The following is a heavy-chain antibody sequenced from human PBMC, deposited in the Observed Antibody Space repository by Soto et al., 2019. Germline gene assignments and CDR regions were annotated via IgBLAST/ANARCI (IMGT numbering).Heavy chain of an antibody. J-gene: IGHJ4*02. V-gene: IGHV4-31*03. D-gene: IGHD4-17*01. CDR3: ARVEDYGDYYFDY. Sequence: ASETLSLTCTVSGGSISSGGYYWSWIRQHPGKGLEWIGYIYYSGSTHYNPSLKSRVTISVDTSKNQFSLKLSSVTAADTAVYYCARVEDYGDYYFDYWGQGTLVTVSS. CDR2: IYYSGST. CDR1: GGSISSGGYY.